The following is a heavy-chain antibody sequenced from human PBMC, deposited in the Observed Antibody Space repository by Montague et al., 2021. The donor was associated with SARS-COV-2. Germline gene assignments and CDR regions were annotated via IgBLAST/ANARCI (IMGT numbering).Heavy chain of an antibody. J-gene: IGHJ4*02. CDR2: ISYSGST. V-gene: IGHV4-31*03. CDR3: AASGRRGYSNPFHH. CDR1: GDSITSGGYF. Sequence: TLSLTCTVSGDSITSGGYFWNWIRQHPGKGLEYIGAISYSGSTYYKPSLTSRVSISMDTSKNAFSLSLHSVTAADTAVYFCAASGRRGYSNPFHHWGQGTLVTVSP. D-gene: IGHD4-11*01.